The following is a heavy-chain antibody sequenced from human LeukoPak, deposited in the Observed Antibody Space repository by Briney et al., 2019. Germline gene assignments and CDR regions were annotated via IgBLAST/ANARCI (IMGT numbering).Heavy chain of an antibody. Sequence: GGSLRLSCAASGFTFSSYAMSWVRQAPGMGLEWVSAISGSGGSTYYADSVKGRFTISRDNCKNTLYLQMNSLRAEDTAVYYCAKDRYSSSFGVLDYWGQGTLVTVSS. D-gene: IGHD6-6*01. CDR1: GFTFSSYA. J-gene: IGHJ4*02. CDR2: ISGSGGST. V-gene: IGHV3-23*01. CDR3: AKDRYSSSFGVLDY.